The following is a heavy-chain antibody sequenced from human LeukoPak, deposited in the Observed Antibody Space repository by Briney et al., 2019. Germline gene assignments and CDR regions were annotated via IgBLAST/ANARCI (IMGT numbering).Heavy chain of an antibody. V-gene: IGHV3-21*01. CDR2: ISSSGSYI. Sequence: GGSLRLSCAASGFTFSSYSMNWVRQAPGKGLEWVSFISSSGSYIYYADSVKGRFTISRDNAKNSLYLQINSLGADDTAVYYCARDFLGVVAETGDYWGQGTLVTVSS. CDR1: GFTFSSYS. J-gene: IGHJ4*02. D-gene: IGHD3-22*01. CDR3: ARDFLGVVAETGDY.